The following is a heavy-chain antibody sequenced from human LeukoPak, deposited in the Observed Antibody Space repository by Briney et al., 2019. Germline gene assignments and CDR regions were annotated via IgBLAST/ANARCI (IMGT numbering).Heavy chain of an antibody. CDR3: ARDVAALRLVDY. J-gene: IGHJ4*02. V-gene: IGHV1-2*02. CDR1: GYTFTAYY. Sequence: ASVKVSCKSSGYTFTAYYMHWVRQAPGQGLKWMGWINPNSGGTNYAQNFQDRVTMTRDTSISTAYMELSRLTSDDTAIYYCARDVAALRLVDYWGQGTLVTVSS. CDR2: INPNSGGT. D-gene: IGHD6-13*01.